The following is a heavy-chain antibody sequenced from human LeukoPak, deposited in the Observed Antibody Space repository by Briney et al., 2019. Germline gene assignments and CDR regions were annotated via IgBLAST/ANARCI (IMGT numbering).Heavy chain of an antibody. CDR2: ISRSSTHI. CDR1: GFIFSGHS. V-gene: IGHV3-21*04. Sequence: GGSLRLSCAASGFIFSGHSMNWVRQAQGKGLEWVSSISRSSTHIYYADSVKGRFTISRDNSKNTLYLQMNSLRAEDTAVYYCANTEQWLPPPPHFDYWGQGTLVTVSS. CDR3: ANTEQWLPPPPHFDY. D-gene: IGHD6-19*01. J-gene: IGHJ4*02.